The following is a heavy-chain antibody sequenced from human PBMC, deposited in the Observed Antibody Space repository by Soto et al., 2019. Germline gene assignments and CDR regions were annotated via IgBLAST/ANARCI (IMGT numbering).Heavy chain of an antibody. CDR1: GYTLTSYA. CDR2: INAGNGNT. Sequence: QVQLVQSGAEVKKPGASLKVSGKASGYTLTSYAMHWVRQAPGQRLEWMGWINAGNGNTKYSQKFQGRVTITRDTSASTAYMELSSLRSEDTAVYYCARGPGGPDGPGDYWGQGTLVTVSS. V-gene: IGHV1-3*01. D-gene: IGHD2-15*01. CDR3: ARGPGGPDGPGDY. J-gene: IGHJ4*02.